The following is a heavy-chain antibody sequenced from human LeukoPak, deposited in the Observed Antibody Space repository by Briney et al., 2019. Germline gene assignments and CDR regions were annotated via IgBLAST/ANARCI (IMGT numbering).Heavy chain of an antibody. CDR2: ISYDGSNK. CDR3: ARTITMIVLGMDV. CDR1: GFTFSSYG. V-gene: IGHV3-30*03. J-gene: IGHJ6*02. Sequence: VGSLRLSCAASGFTFSSYGMHWVRQAPGEGLEWVAVISYDGSNKYYADSVKGRFTISRDNSKNTLYLQMNSLRAEDTAVYYCARTITMIVLGMDVWGQGTTVTVSS. D-gene: IGHD3-22*01.